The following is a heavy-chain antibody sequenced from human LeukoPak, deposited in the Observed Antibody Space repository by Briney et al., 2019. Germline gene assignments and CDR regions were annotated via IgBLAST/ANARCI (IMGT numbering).Heavy chain of an antibody. V-gene: IGHV3-30*04. CDR3: AREYSSGYYRTFDY. J-gene: IGHJ4*02. D-gene: IGHD3-22*01. CDR2: ISYDGSNK. CDR1: GFIFSTYS. Sequence: PGRSLRLSCAASGFIFSTYSMHWVRQAPGKGLEWVAIISYDGSNKDYADSVKGRFTISRDNSKNTLYLQMNSLRAEDTAVYYCAREYSSGYYRTFDYWGQGTLVTVSS.